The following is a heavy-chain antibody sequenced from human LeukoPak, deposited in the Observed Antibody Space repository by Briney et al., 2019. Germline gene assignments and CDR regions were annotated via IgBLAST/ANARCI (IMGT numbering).Heavy chain of an antibody. V-gene: IGHV4-34*01. D-gene: IGHD1-26*01. J-gene: IGHJ5*02. Sequence: SESLSPTCAVYAASFSGYYWSCLRPPARRGLGWLGEMNHSGRTNYKPSLKGRVTISVDTSKNQFYLKMSSVTAGDTAVYYCARLGAGGFRQDWFDPWGQGTLVTVSS. CDR1: AASFSGYY. CDR2: MNHSGRT. CDR3: ARLGAGGFRQDWFDP.